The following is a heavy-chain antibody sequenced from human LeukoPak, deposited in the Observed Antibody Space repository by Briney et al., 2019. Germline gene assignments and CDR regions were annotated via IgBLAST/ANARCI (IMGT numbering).Heavy chain of an antibody. CDR1: GGSISSYY. J-gene: IGHJ5*02. CDR2: IYTSGST. D-gene: IGHD5-18*01. Sequence: RSSETLSPTCTVSGGSISSYYWSGIRQPAGKGLEWSGRIYTSGSTTHNPSLTSRVTMSVDTSKNQFSLKLSSVTAADRDVSYCAREGGYSYGPPWFDPGGQGPLVTVSS. CDR3: AREGGYSYGPPWFDP. V-gene: IGHV4-4*07.